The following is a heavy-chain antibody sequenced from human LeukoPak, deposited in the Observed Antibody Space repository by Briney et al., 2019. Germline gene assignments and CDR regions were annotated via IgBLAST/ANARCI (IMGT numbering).Heavy chain of an antibody. Sequence: GGSLRLSCAASGFTFSSYWMHWVRQAPGKGPVWVSRINSDGSSTSYADSVKGRFTISRDNAKNTLYLQMNSLRAEDTAVYYCARDGATHAWGQGTLVTVSS. CDR3: ARDGATHA. J-gene: IGHJ4*02. CDR2: INSDGSST. CDR1: GFTFSSYW. D-gene: IGHD1-26*01. V-gene: IGHV3-74*01.